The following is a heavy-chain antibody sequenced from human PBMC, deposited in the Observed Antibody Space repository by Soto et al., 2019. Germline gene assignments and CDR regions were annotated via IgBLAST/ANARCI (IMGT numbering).Heavy chain of an antibody. V-gene: IGHV3-33*01. CDR2: IGYDGRNK. D-gene: IGHD6-13*01. Sequence: QVQLVESGGGVVQPGRSLRLSWAASGFTFSSHGMYWVRQAPGKGLAWGAVIGYDGRNKYYADSVQGRFTISRDNSKNTLYLQMNSLRDEDTAVYYCARGHSSSWYSYIDVWGKGTTVTASS. CDR1: GFTFSSHG. CDR3: ARGHSSSWYSYIDV. J-gene: IGHJ6*03.